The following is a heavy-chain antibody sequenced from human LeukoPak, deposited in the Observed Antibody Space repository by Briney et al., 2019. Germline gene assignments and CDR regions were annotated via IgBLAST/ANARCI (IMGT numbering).Heavy chain of an antibody. CDR1: GFTFSSYG. Sequence: GGSLRLSCAASGFTFSSYGMHWVRQAPGKGLEWVAFIRYDGSNKYYADSVKGRFTISRDNSKNTLYLQMNSLRAEGTAVYYCAKDKYGSAVNWFDPWGQGTLVTVSS. J-gene: IGHJ5*02. CDR2: IRYDGSNK. CDR3: AKDKYGSAVNWFDP. D-gene: IGHD3-10*01. V-gene: IGHV3-30*02.